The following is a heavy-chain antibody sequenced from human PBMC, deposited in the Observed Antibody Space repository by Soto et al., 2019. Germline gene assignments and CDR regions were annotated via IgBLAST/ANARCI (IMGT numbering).Heavy chain of an antibody. CDR3: AIVYGSGSYYNVIHFDY. CDR2: IIPIFGTA. CDR1: GGTFSSYA. Sequence: ASVKVSCKASGGTFSSYAISWVRQAPGQGLEWMGGIIPIFGTANYAQKFQGRVTITADESTSTAYMELSSLRSEDTAVYYCAIVYGSGSYYNVIHFDYWGQGXLVTVYS. V-gene: IGHV1-69*13. D-gene: IGHD3-10*01. J-gene: IGHJ4*02.